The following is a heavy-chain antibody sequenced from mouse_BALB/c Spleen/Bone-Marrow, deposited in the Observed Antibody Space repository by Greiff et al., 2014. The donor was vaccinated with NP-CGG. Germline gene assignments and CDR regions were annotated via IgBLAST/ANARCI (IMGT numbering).Heavy chain of an antibody. D-gene: IGHD1-2*01. CDR3: ARDGGFAY. Sequence: VKVVESGAELVRPGSSVKISCKASGYAFSSYWMNWVKQRPGQGLEWIGQIYPGDGDTNYNGKFKGKATLTADKSSSTAYMQLSSLTAEDSAVYFCARDGGFAYWGQGTLVTVSA. CDR2: IYPGDGDT. J-gene: IGHJ3*01. V-gene: IGHV1-80*01. CDR1: GYAFSSYW.